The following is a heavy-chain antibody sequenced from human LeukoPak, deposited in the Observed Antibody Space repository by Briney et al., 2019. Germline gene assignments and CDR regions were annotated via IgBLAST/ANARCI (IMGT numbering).Heavy chain of an antibody. D-gene: IGHD3-10*01. CDR1: GFTFKNYR. J-gene: IGHJ5*02. CDR2: ISEDGRNK. V-gene: IGHV3-30*03. Sequence: PGGSLRLSCTASGFTFKNYRMTWVRQAPGKGLEWVAVISEDGRNKYYADSVKGRFTISRDKSKNTLYLQMNSLRPEDTAVYYCARDTLIYGSGVNWFDPWGQGTLVTVSS. CDR3: ARDTLIYGSGVNWFDP.